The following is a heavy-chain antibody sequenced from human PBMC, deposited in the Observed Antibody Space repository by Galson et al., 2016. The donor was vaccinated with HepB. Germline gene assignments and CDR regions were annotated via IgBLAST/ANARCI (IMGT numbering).Heavy chain of an antibody. V-gene: IGHV5-51*01. D-gene: IGHD6-19*01. J-gene: IGHJ4*02. Sequence: QSGAEVKNPGESLKISCKVPGYTFTSYWIGWVRQMPGKGLEWMGIIYPSDSDTKYSPSFQGQVTISVDKSISTAFLQWASLKASDTAIYYCARQFKSGWYGFGDSWGQGTLVTVSS. CDR1: GYTFTSYW. CDR3: ARQFKSGWYGFGDS. CDR2: IYPSDSDT.